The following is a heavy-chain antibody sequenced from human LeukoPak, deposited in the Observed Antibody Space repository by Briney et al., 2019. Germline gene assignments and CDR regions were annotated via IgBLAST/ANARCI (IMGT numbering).Heavy chain of an antibody. CDR1: GGSISSSSYY. CDR3: ANNYCSSTSCHFDY. V-gene: IGHV4-39*07. Sequence: KSSETLSLTCTVSGGSISSSSYYWGWIRQPPGKGLEWIGSIYYSGSTYYNPSLKSRVTISVDTSKNQFSLKLSSVTAADTAVYYCANNYCSSTSCHFDYWGQGTLVTVSS. J-gene: IGHJ4*02. D-gene: IGHD2-2*01. CDR2: IYYSGST.